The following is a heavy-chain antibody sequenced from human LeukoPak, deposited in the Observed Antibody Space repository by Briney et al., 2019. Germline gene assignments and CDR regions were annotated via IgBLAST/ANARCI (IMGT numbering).Heavy chain of an antibody. CDR2: ISGGTT. J-gene: IGHJ4*02. Sequence: GSLRLSCAASGFTISTYGMSWVRQAPGKGLEWVSSISGGTTYYADSVKGRFTISRDNSKNTVSLQMNSLRAEDTAVYYCAKSVYHSGNYWGQGTLVTVSS. CDR1: GFTISTYG. CDR3: AKSVYHSGNY. D-gene: IGHD3-10*01. V-gene: IGHV3-23*01.